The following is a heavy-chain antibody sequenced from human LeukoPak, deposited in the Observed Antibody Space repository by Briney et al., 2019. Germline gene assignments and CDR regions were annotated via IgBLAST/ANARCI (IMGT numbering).Heavy chain of an antibody. CDR3: TRYRDSDAFDI. CDR1: GFTFSGSA. V-gene: IGHV3-73*01. Sequence: GGSLRLSCAASGFTFSGSAMHWVRQASGKGLEWVGRIRSKANSYATAYAASVKGRFTISRDDSKNTAYLQMNSLKTEDTAVYYCTRYRDSDAFDIWGQGTMVTVSS. J-gene: IGHJ3*02. D-gene: IGHD1-26*01. CDR2: IRSKANSYAT.